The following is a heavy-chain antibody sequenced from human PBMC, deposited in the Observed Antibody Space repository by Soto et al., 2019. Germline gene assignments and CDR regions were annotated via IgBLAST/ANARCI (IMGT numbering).Heavy chain of an antibody. J-gene: IGHJ4*02. CDR3: ATRTTGTTGYGY. CDR2: IYYSGST. Sequence: SETLSLTCTVSGGSISSSSYYWGWIRQPPGKGLEWIGSIYYSGSTYYNPSLKSRVTISVDTSKNQFSLKLSSVTAADTAVYYCATRTTGTTGYGYWGQGTLVTVSS. V-gene: IGHV4-39*01. D-gene: IGHD1-1*01. CDR1: GGSISSSSYY.